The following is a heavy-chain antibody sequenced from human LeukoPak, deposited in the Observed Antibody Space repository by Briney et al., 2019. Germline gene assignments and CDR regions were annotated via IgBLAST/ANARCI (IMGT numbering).Heavy chain of an antibody. CDR1: GGSISSYY. D-gene: IGHD3-3*01. Sequence: SETLSLTCTVSGGSISSYYWSWIRQPAGKGLEWIGRIYTSGSTNYNPSLKSRVTMSVDTSKNQFSLKLSSVTAADTAVYYCARDYTIFGVVIRYFDYWGQGTLVTVSS. J-gene: IGHJ4*02. V-gene: IGHV4-4*07. CDR3: ARDYTIFGVVIRYFDY. CDR2: IYTSGST.